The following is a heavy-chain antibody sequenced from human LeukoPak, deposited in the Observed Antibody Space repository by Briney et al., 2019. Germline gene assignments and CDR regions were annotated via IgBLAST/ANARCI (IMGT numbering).Heavy chain of an antibody. V-gene: IGHV3-23*01. D-gene: IGHD2-15*01. CDR1: GFTVSGNY. J-gene: IGHJ4*02. CDR2: ISGSGGST. Sequence: GGSLRLSCAASGFTVSGNYMSWVRQAPGKGLEWVSAISGSGGSTYYADSVKGRFTISRDNSKNTLYLQMNSLRAEDTAVYYCAKDLEAQYCSGGSCVRGDYWGQGTLVTVSS. CDR3: AKDLEAQYCSGGSCVRGDY.